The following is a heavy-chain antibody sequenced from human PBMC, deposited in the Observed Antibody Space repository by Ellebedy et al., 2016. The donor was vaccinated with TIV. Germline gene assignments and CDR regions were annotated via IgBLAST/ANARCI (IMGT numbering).Heavy chain of an antibody. CDR2: IYNGAT. CDR1: GFTFSGFA. D-gene: IGHD3-16*01. J-gene: IGHJ6*02. V-gene: IGHV3-23*03. Sequence: GESLKISCAASGFTFSGFAMSWVRQAPGKGLEWVSGIYNGATHYADSVKGRFTISRDNSKNTLYLQMTSLRAEDTALYYCARDGGRGYGMDVWGQGTTVTVSS. CDR3: ARDGGRGYGMDV.